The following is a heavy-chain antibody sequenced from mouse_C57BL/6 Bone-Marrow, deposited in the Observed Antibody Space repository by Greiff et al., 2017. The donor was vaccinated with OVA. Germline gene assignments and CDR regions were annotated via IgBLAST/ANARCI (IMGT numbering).Heavy chain of an antibody. Sequence: EVQGVESGGDLVKPGGSLKLSCAASGFTFSSYGMSWVRQTPDKRLEWVATISSGGSYTYYPDSVKGRFTISRDTAKNTLYLQMSSLKSEDTAMYYCARHTGPPADYWGQGTTLTVSS. D-gene: IGHD4-1*01. CDR3: ARHTGPPADY. V-gene: IGHV5-6*01. CDR1: GFTFSSYG. CDR2: ISSGGSYT. J-gene: IGHJ2*01.